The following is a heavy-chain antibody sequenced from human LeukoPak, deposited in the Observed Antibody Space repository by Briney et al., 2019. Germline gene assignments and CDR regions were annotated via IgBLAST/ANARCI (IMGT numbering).Heavy chain of an antibody. V-gene: IGHV3-21*01. J-gene: IGHJ6*03. CDR1: GFTFSSYS. CDR2: ISSSSSYI. D-gene: IGHD4-17*01. CDR3: ARDYGDYAYYYYYYTDV. Sequence: PGGSLRLSCAASGFTFSSYSMNWVRQAPGKGLEWVSSISSSSSYIYYADSVKGRFTISRDNAKNSLYLQMNSLRAEDTAVYYCARDYGDYAYYYYYYTDVWGKGTTVTVSS.